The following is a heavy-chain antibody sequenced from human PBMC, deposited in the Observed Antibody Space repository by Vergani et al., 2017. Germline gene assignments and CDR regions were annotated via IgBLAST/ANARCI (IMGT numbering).Heavy chain of an antibody. CDR2: MNPNSGNT. V-gene: IGHV1-8*01. CDR1: GYTFTSYD. Sequence: QVQLVPSGAEVKKPGASVKVSCKASGYTFTSYDINWVRQATGQGLEWMGWMNPNSGNTGYAQKFQGRVTMTRNTSISTAYMELSSLRSEDTAVYYCARAMTRITMIVVVIEYFDYWGQGTLVTVSS. J-gene: IGHJ4*02. CDR3: ARAMTRITMIVVVIEYFDY. D-gene: IGHD3-22*01.